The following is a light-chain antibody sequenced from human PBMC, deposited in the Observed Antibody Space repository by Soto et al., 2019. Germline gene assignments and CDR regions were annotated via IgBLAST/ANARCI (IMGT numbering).Light chain of an antibody. J-gene: IGKJ1*01. CDR2: ESS. Sequence: RSWLPGERSTLSCRASPSVTNYLAWYQQKPGQPPRLLIYESSNRATGIPARFSGSGAGTDFILTSSSLEPEDFAVYSCQQRSNWTQTFGQGTKVEIK. CDR3: QQRSNWTQT. V-gene: IGKV3-11*01. CDR1: PSVTNY.